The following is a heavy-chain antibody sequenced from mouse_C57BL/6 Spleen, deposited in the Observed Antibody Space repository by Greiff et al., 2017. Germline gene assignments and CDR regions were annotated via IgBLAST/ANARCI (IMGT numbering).Heavy chain of an antibody. V-gene: IGHV5-9*01. CDR1: GFTFSSYT. CDR3: ARQGYYYGSSYEFAY. CDR2: ISGGGGNT. Sequence: EVMLVESGGGLVKPGGSLKLSCAASGFTFSSYTMSWVRQTPEKRLEWVATISGGGGNTYYPDSVKGRFTISRDNAKNTLYLQMSSLRSEDTALYYCARQGYYYGSSYEFAYWGQGTLVTVSA. D-gene: IGHD1-1*01. J-gene: IGHJ3*01.